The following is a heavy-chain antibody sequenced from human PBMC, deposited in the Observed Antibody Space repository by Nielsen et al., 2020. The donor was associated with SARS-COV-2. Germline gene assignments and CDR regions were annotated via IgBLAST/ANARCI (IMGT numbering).Heavy chain of an antibody. V-gene: IGHV1-69*02. J-gene: IGHJ4*02. CDR2: IIPILGIA. D-gene: IGHD4-17*01. CDR3: ASYPADYGDYGAYFDY. Sequence: WVRQAPGQGLEWMGRIIPILGIANYAQKFQGRVTITADKSTSTAYMELSSLRSEDTAVYNCASYPADYGDYGAYFDYWGQGTLVTVSS.